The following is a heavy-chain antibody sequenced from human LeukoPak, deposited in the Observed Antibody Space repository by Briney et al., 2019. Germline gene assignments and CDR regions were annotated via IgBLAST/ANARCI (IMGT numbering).Heavy chain of an antibody. CDR1: GGTFSSYA. CDR3: ARRGSRGVKYYYYMDV. CDR2: MNPNSGNT. J-gene: IGHJ6*03. V-gene: IGHV1-8*02. D-gene: IGHD3-10*01. Sequence: ASVKVSCKASGGTFSSYAISWVRQAPGQGLEWMGWMNPNSGNTGYAQKFQGRVTMTRNTSISTAYMELSSLRSEDTAVYYCARRGSRGVKYYYYMDVWGKGTTVTISS.